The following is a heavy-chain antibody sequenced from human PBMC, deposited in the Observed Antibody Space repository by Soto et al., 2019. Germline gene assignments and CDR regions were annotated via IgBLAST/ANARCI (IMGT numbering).Heavy chain of an antibody. CDR3: AKDRPHRWNVGERYGMDG. CDR1: GFTFSNYA. V-gene: IGHV3-23*01. J-gene: IGHJ6*02. CDR2: ISGGGDTT. D-gene: IGHD1-1*01. Sequence: EVQLLESGGDLVQPGGSLRLSCAASGFTFSNYAMSWVRQAPGKGLQWVSTISGGGDTTYYADSMKGRFTIARDNSKNTMYLKMSSLRAEDTAVYYCAKDRPHRWNVGERYGMDGWGQGTSVTLSS.